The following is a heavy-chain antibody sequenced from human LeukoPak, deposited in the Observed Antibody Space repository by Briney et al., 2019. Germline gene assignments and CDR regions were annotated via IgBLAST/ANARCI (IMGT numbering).Heavy chain of an antibody. CDR3: AKNPIAAAGVRNGMDV. V-gene: IGHV4-34*01. J-gene: IGHJ6*02. CDR1: GGSFSGYY. Sequence: PSETLSLTCAVYGGSFSGYYWSWIRQPPGKGLEWIGEINHSGSTNYSPSLKSRVTISVDTSKNQFSLKLSSVTAADTAVYYCAKNPIAAAGVRNGMDVWGQGTTVTVSS. CDR2: INHSGST. D-gene: IGHD6-13*01.